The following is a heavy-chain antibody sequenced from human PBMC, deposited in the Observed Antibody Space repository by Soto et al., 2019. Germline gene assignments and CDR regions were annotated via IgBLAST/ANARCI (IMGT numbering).Heavy chain of an antibody. J-gene: IGHJ4*02. Sequence: SVKVSCKASGFTFTSSAVQWVRQARGQRLEWIGWIVVGSGNTNYAQKFQERVTITRDMSTSTAYMELSSLRSEDTAVYYCAAVAVTKSKDFDAWGQGPLGTV. CDR3: AAVAVTKSKDFDA. CDR2: IVVGSGNT. CDR1: GFTFTSSA. D-gene: IGHD4-17*01. V-gene: IGHV1-58*01.